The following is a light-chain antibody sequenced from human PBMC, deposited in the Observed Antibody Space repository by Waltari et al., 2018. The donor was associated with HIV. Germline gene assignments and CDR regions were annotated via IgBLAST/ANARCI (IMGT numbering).Light chain of an antibody. V-gene: IGLV7-46*01. Sequence: QAVVTQEPSLTVSPGGTVTLPCASSSGAVTSGHFPYWFQRRPGQAPKTLIYDTSSRHSWTPARFSGCLRGGKAALTLSGAQFEDEADYFCLLSFNGVVVFGGGTTLTVL. CDR3: LLSFNGVVV. CDR1: SGAVTSGHF. CDR2: DTS. J-gene: IGLJ2*01.